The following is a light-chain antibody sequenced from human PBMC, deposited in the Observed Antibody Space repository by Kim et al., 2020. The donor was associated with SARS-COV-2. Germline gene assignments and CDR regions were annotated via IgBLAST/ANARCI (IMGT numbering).Light chain of an antibody. CDR3: CSYAGSFTYV. J-gene: IGLJ1*01. V-gene: IGLV2-11*01. CDR2: DVD. Sequence: QSALSQPRSVSGSPGQSVTISCTGSSSDVAFYKFVSWYQQDPGEAPKVIIYDVDQRPSGVPDRFSGSKSGNTASLTISGLQAEDEGHYYCCSYAGSFTYVFGTGTKVTVL. CDR1: SSDVAFYKF.